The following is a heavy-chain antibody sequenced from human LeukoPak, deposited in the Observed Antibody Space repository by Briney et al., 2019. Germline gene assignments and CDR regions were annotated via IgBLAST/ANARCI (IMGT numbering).Heavy chain of an antibody. D-gene: IGHD2-8*01. CDR3: ARVSCTNGVCYGFDY. V-gene: IGHV3-7*01. J-gene: IGHJ4*02. CDR1: GFTFSSYW. Sequence: GGSLRLSCAASGFTFSSYWISWFRQAPGKGLEWVANIKQDGSEKYYVDSVKGRFTISRDNAKNSLYLQMNSLRGEDTAVYYCARVSCTNGVCYGFDYWGQGTLVTVSS. CDR2: IKQDGSEK.